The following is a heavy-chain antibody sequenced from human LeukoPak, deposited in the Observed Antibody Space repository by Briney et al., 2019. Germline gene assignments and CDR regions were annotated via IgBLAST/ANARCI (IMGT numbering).Heavy chain of an antibody. CDR1: GYTLTELS. Sequence: GASVKVSCKVSGYTLTELSMHWVRQAPGKGLEWMGGFDPEDGETIYAQKFQGRVTMTEDTSTDTAYMELSRLRSEDTAVYYCATTPGGQQLVSSDYYYYMDVWGKGTTVTVSS. J-gene: IGHJ6*03. CDR2: FDPEDGET. CDR3: ATTPGGQQLVSSDYYYYMDV. D-gene: IGHD6-13*01. V-gene: IGHV1-24*01.